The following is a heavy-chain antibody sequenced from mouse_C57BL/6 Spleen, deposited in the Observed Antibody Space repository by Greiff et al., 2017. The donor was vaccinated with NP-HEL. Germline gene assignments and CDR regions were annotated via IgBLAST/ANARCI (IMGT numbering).Heavy chain of an antibody. D-gene: IGHD2-1*01. Sequence: DVKLVESGGGLVKPGGSLKLSCAASGFTFSDYGMHWVRQAPEKGLEWVAYISSGSSTIYYADTVKGRFTISRDNAKNTLFLQMTSLRSEDTAMYYCAMHLLGYFDYWGQGTTLTVSS. CDR1: GFTFSDYG. CDR3: AMHLLGYFDY. V-gene: IGHV5-17*01. J-gene: IGHJ2*01. CDR2: ISSGSSTI.